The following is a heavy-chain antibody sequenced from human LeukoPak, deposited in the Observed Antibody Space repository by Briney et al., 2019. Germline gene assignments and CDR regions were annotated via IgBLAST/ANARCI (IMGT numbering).Heavy chain of an antibody. CDR1: GFTFDDYA. J-gene: IGHJ6*02. CDR2: ISWNSGSI. D-gene: IGHD1-1*01. V-gene: IGHV3-9*01. Sequence: GGSLRLSCAASGFTFDDYAMHWVRQAPGKGLEWVSGISWNSGSIGYADSVKGRFTISRDNAKNSLYLQMNSLRAEDTALYYCAKDSTRRPTRLTWYYGMDVWGQGTTVTVSS. CDR3: AKDSTRRPTRLTWYYGMDV.